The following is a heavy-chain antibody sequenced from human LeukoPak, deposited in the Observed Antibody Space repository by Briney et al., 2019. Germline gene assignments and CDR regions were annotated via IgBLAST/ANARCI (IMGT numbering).Heavy chain of an antibody. J-gene: IGHJ4*02. CDR3: ARDRIITSQNIVIDY. D-gene: IGHD2/OR15-2a*01. Sequence: ASVKVSCKTSGYTFTTYGISWVRQAPGQGLEWMGRIIPIFGTENYAQKFQGRVTITTDESTSTAYMELSSLRSEDTAVYYCARDRIITSQNIVIDYWGQGTLVTVSS. CDR1: GYTFTTYG. CDR2: IIPIFGTE. V-gene: IGHV1-69*05.